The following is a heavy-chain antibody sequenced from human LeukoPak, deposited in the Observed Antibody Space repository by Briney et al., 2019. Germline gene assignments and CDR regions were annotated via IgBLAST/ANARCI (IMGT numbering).Heavy chain of an antibody. J-gene: IGHJ4*02. D-gene: IGHD6-13*01. CDR2: ISSSGSTR. CDR3: AREYRIAAAGHFDY. Sequence: GGSLRLSCAASGFTFSSYEMNWVRQAPGKGLEWISYISSSGSTRYYADSMKGRFTISRDNAKNSLYLQMSSLRAEDTAVYYCAREYRIAAAGHFDYWGQGTLVTVSS. V-gene: IGHV3-48*03. CDR1: GFTFSSYE.